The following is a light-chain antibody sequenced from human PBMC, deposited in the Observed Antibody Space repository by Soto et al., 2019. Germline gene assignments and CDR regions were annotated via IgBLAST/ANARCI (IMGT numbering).Light chain of an antibody. Sequence: DIQMTQSPSSLSASVGDRVTITYRTSQDISNYLAWYQQKPGKVPKLLIYAASTLQSGVPSRFSGGGSGTDFSLTISSLQPEDVATYYCQKSNSAPHTFGGGTKVEIQ. CDR1: QDISNY. V-gene: IGKV1-27*01. CDR2: AAS. J-gene: IGKJ4*01. CDR3: QKSNSAPHT.